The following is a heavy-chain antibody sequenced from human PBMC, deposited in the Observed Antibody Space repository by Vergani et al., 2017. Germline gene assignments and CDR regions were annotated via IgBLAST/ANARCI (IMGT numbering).Heavy chain of an antibody. J-gene: IGHJ3*02. D-gene: IGHD1-26*01. Sequence: QLQLQESGPGLVKPSETLSLTCTVSGGSISSSSYYWGWIRQPPGKGLEWIGSIYYSGSTYYNPSLKSRVTISVDTSKNQFSLKLSSVTAADTAVYYCARHQRGMGLRDDAFDIWGQGTMVTGSS. CDR3: ARHQRGMGLRDDAFDI. V-gene: IGHV4-39*01. CDR2: IYYSGST. CDR1: GGSISSSSYY.